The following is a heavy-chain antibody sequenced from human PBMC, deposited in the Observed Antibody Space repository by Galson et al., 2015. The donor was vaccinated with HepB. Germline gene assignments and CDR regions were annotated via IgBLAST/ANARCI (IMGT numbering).Heavy chain of an antibody. D-gene: IGHD5-24*01. CDR1: GFTFSSYA. CDR2: ISGSGGST. V-gene: IGHV3-23*01. Sequence: SLRLSCAASGFTFSSYAMSWVRQAPGKGLEWVSAISGSGGSTYYADSVKGRFTISRGNSKNTLYLQMNSLRAEDTAVYYCAKVGRMATIHYWGQGTLVTVSS. J-gene: IGHJ4*02. CDR3: AKVGRMATIHY.